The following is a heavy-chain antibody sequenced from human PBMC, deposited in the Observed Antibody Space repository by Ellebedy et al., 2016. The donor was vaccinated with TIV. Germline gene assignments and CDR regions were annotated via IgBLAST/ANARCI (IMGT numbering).Heavy chain of an antibody. D-gene: IGHD5-18*01. J-gene: IGHJ4*02. CDR2: ISYDGSNK. Sequence: GESLKISCAASGFTFSSYGMHWVRQAPGKGLEWVAVISYDGSNKYYADSVKGRFTISRDNSKNTLYLQMNSRRAEDTAVYYCAKDQGDTAMGLWGQGTLVTVSS. CDR3: AKDQGDTAMGL. CDR1: GFTFSSYG. V-gene: IGHV3-30*18.